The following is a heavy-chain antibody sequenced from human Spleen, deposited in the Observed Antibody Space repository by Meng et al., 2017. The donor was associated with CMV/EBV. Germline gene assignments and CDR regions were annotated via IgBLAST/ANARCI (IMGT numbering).Heavy chain of an antibody. D-gene: IGHD5-24*01. V-gene: IGHV3-30*02. J-gene: IGHJ4*02. CDR1: GFTFSNSG. CDR2: IRYDGSNK. Sequence: GESLKISCAASGFTFSNSGMHWVRQAPGKGLEWLAFIRYDGSNKYYADSVKGRFTVSRDNSKNTLYLQMNSLRAEDTAVYYCAKGRGAYWGQGTLVTVSS. CDR3: AKGRGAY.